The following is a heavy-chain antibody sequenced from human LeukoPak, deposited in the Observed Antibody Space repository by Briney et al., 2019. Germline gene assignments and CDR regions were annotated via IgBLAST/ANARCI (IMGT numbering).Heavy chain of an antibody. Sequence: ASVKVSCKASGYTFTSYGISWVRQAPGQGLEWMGWISAYNGNTNYAQKLQGRVTMTTDTSTSTAYMELRSLRSDDTAVYYCARFDPSYYYDSSGPYYFDYWGQGTLVTVSS. CDR2: ISAYNGNT. CDR1: GYTFTSYG. V-gene: IGHV1-18*01. J-gene: IGHJ4*02. D-gene: IGHD3-22*01. CDR3: ARFDPSYYYDSSGPYYFDY.